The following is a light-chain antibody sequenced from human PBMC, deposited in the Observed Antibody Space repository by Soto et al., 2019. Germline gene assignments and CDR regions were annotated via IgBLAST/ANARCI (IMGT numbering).Light chain of an antibody. CDR2: DAS. CDR1: QSIDTD. V-gene: IGKV1-5*01. J-gene: IGKJ1*01. Sequence: DMQMTQSPSTLSASVGDRVTVTCRASQSIDTDLAWYQQRPGKAPKLLIYDASSLESGVPSRFSGSGSGTEFTLTISSLQPDDFAAYYCQQYNTYSTFGQGTKVEIK. CDR3: QQYNTYST.